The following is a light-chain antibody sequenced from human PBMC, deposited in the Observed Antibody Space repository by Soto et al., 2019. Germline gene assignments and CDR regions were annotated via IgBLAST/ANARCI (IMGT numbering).Light chain of an antibody. CDR3: CSYAGSYTYV. CDR2: DVT. V-gene: IGLV2-11*01. J-gene: IGLJ7*01. CDR1: SFDVGGYNY. Sequence: SALTQPRSVSGSPGQSVTISCTGTSFDVGGYNYVSWYQQHPGRAPRLLIYDVTKRPSGVPDRFSASKSGNTASLTISGLQAEDEADYYCCSYAGSYTYVFGSGTQLTVL.